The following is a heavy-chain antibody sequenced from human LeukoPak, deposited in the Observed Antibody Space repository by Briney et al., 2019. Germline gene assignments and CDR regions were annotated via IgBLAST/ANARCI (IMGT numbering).Heavy chain of an antibody. J-gene: IGHJ5*02. V-gene: IGHV3-21*01. CDR3: ARSRVGTFWFDP. Sequence: GGSLRLSCAASGFTFSSYSMNWVRQAPGKGLEWVSSISSSSSYIYYADSVKGRFTISRDNAKNSLYLQMNSLRAEDTAVCYCARSRVGTFWFDPWGQGTLVTVSS. CDR1: GFTFSSYS. CDR2: ISSSSSYI. D-gene: IGHD1-1*01.